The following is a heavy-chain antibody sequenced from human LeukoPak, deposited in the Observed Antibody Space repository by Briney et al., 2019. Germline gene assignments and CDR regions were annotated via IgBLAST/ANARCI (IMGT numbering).Heavy chain of an antibody. CDR2: ISGSGGST. CDR1: GFTVSSNY. D-gene: IGHD1-26*01. CDR3: AKDQVWSGSYGYFDY. V-gene: IGHV3-23*01. J-gene: IGHJ4*02. Sequence: PGGSLRLSCAASGFTVSSNYMSWVRQAPGKGLEWVSAISGSGGSTYYADSVKGRFTTSRDNSKNTLYLQMNSLRVEDTAVYYCAKDQVWSGSYGYFDYWGQGTLVTVSS.